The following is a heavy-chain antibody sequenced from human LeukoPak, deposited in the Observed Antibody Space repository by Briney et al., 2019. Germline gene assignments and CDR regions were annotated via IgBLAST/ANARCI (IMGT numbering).Heavy chain of an antibody. CDR3: AREGNTAYYFDY. CDR2: INPSGGST. Sequence: ASVKVSCKASEYTFNNYYMHWVRQAPGQGLEWMGIINPSGGSTSYAQKFQGRVTMTRDTSTSTVYMELSSLRSEDTAVYYCAREGNTAYYFDYWGQGTLVTVSS. J-gene: IGHJ4*02. V-gene: IGHV1-46*02. D-gene: IGHD5-18*01. CDR1: EYTFNNYY.